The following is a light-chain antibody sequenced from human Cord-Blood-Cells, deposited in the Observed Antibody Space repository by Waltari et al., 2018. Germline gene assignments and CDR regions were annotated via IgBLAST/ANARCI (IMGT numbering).Light chain of an antibody. CDR2: YAS. CDR3: QQRSNWPGFN. CDR1: QSVSRY. Sequence: EIVFTQPPATLSFSPGERAPLSCGSSQSVSRYLAWYQQKPGQAPRLLIYYASNMATGIPARFSGSGSGTDFTLTICSLEPEDFAVYSCQQRSNWPGFNFGPGTKVDIK. V-gene: IGKV3-11*01. J-gene: IGKJ3*01.